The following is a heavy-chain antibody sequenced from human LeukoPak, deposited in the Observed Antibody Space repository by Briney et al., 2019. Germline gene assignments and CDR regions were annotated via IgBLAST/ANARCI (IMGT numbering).Heavy chain of an antibody. Sequence: SETLSLTCAVYGESFSGYSWSWIRQPPGKGLEWIGYIYHSGSTYYNPSLKSRVTISVDRSKNQFSLKLSSVTAADTAVYYCARDPVGATIGFDYWGQGTLVTVSS. V-gene: IGHV4-30-2*01. CDR3: ARDPVGATIGFDY. CDR1: GESFSGYS. CDR2: IYHSGST. D-gene: IGHD1-26*01. J-gene: IGHJ4*02.